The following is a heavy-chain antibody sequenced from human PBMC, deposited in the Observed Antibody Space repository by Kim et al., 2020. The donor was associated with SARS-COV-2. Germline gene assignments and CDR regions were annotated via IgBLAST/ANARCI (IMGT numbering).Heavy chain of an antibody. D-gene: IGHD3-16*01. CDR3: ARQAVFGAFDI. J-gene: IGHJ3*02. V-gene: IGHV3-11*01. Sequence: YYADSGKGRFTISGDNAKNSLYLQMNSLRAEDTAVYYCARQAVFGAFDIWGQGTMVTVSS.